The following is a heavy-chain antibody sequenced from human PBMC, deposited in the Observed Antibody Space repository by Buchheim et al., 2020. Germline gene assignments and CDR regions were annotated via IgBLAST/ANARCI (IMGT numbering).Heavy chain of an antibody. Sequence: QVQLQESGPGLVKPSETLSLTCTVSGGSISSYYWSWIRQPPGKGLEWIGYIYYSGSTNYNPSLKSRVTISVDTSQNQFSLKLSSVTAADTAVYYCARSGGSWHLYYYYGMDVWGQGTT. CDR3: ARSGGSWHLYYYYGMDV. V-gene: IGHV4-59*01. CDR2: IYYSGST. CDR1: GGSISSYY. D-gene: IGHD2-15*01. J-gene: IGHJ6*02.